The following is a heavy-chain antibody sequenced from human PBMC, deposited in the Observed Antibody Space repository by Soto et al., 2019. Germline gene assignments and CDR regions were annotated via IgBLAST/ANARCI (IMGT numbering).Heavy chain of an antibody. CDR2: INPNSGNI. Sequence: GASVKVSCKASGNTFTSYDINWVRQATGHGLEWMGWINPNSGNIGYAQKFQGRVTMTRDTAIRTAYMEVSRLRSDDTAVYYCARGRASGSYYLLDYWGQRTLVTVSS. V-gene: IGHV1-8*01. D-gene: IGHD3-10*01. CDR3: ARGRASGSYYLLDY. J-gene: IGHJ4*02. CDR1: GNTFTSYD.